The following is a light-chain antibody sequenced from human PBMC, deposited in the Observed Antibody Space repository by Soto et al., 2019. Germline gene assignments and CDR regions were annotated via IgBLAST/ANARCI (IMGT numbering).Light chain of an antibody. J-gene: IGKJ1*01. Sequence: DIQMTQSPSALSASVGDRVTMTCQASQDVSKYLSWYQQKARKAPKLLIYDASTLETGVPSRFSGSGSGTEFTLSISSLQPDDFATYYCQHYNSYSATFGQGTKVDI. V-gene: IGKV1-33*01. CDR2: DAS. CDR3: QHYNSYSAT. CDR1: QDVSKY.